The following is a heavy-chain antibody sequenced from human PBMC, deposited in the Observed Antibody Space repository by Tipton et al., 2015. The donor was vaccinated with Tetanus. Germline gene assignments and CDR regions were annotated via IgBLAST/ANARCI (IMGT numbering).Heavy chain of an antibody. CDR3: AREADCSGGSCFSGDFDT. J-gene: IGHJ4*02. D-gene: IGHD2-15*01. CDR1: GYAFSNSA. Sequence: SLRLSCAASGYAFSNSAMSWVRQAPGKGLEGVSAITGSGETTYYADSVRGRFTISRDNSKNTLHLQMNGLRAEDTAVYYCAREADCSGGSCFSGDFDTWGQGTQVTVSS. CDR2: ITGSGETT. V-gene: IGHV3-23*01.